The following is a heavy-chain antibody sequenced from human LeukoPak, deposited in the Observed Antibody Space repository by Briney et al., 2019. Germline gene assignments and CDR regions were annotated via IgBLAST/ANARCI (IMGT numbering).Heavy chain of an antibody. J-gene: IGHJ5*02. Sequence: SVKVSCKASGGTFSSYAISWVRQAPGQGLEWMGGIIPIFGTANYAQKFQGRVTITADESTSTAYMELSSLRSEDTAVYCCARDPQTYYYDSSGYRNWFDPWGQGTLVTVSS. V-gene: IGHV1-69*13. CDR3: ARDPQTYYYDSSGYRNWFDP. CDR2: IIPIFGTA. D-gene: IGHD3-22*01. CDR1: GGTFSSYA.